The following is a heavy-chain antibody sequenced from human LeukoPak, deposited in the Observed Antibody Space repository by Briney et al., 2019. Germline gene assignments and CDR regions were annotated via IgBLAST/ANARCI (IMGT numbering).Heavy chain of an antibody. D-gene: IGHD1-26*01. CDR3: ARAVGPRGGNWFDP. Sequence: GASVKVSCKASGYTFTSYFMHWVRQAPGQGLEWMGVVNPSSASTTYSQKFQGRVTMTRDTSTSTVYMDLGRLRSDDTAVYYCARAVGPRGGNWFDPWGQGTLVTVSS. V-gene: IGHV1-46*01. CDR1: GYTFTSYF. J-gene: IGHJ5*02. CDR2: VNPSSAST.